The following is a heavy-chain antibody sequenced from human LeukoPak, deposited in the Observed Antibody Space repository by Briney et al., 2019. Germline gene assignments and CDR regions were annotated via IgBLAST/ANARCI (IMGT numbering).Heavy chain of an antibody. CDR2: TSYDGSDK. Sequence: PGGSLRLSCAASGFTFNNYGMLWVRQAPGKGLEWVAVTSYDGSDKHHADPVKGRFTIARDNSKNTLYLQMNSLRSEDTAVYYCARGSPSGYVGYWGQGTLVTVSS. CDR1: GFTFNNYG. CDR3: ARGSPSGYVGY. J-gene: IGHJ4*02. D-gene: IGHD5-12*01. V-gene: IGHV3-30*03.